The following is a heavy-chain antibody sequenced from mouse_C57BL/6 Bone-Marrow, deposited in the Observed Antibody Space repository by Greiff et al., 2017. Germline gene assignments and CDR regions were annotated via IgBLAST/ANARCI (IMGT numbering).Heavy chain of an antibody. J-gene: IGHJ2*01. CDR2: ISDGGSYT. CDR1: GFTFSSYA. Sequence: EVQVVESGGGLVKPGGSLKLSCAASGFTFSSYAMSWVRQTPEKRLEWVATISDGGSYTYYPDNVKGRFTISRDNAKNKLYLQLSHLKSEDTAMYYCARDYYGSTFYWFDYWGQGTTLKVSS. CDR3: ARDYYGSTFYWFDY. V-gene: IGHV5-4*01. D-gene: IGHD1-1*01.